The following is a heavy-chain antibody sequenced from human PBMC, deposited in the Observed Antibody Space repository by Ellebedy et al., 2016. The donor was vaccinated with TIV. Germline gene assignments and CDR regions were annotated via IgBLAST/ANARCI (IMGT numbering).Heavy chain of an antibody. V-gene: IGHV4-59*08. Sequence: MPGGSLRLSCTVSGGSISSYYWSWIRQPPGKGLEWIGYIYYSGSTNYNPSLKSRVTISVDTSKNQFSLKLSSVTAADTAVYYCARGLGIAAAGTGWFDPWGQGTLVTVSS. D-gene: IGHD6-13*01. CDR2: IYYSGST. J-gene: IGHJ5*02. CDR3: ARGLGIAAAGTGWFDP. CDR1: GGSISSYY.